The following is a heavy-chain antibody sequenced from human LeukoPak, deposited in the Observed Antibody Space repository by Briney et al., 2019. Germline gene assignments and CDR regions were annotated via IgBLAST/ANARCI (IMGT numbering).Heavy chain of an antibody. CDR1: GDTFATSW. J-gene: IGHJ5*02. CDR3: GRRKFSSPWSDP. V-gene: IGHV5-51*01. D-gene: IGHD2-2*01. Sequence: GESLKISCKGSGDTFATSWIGWVRQLPGKGLEWMGVIYPGDSRTRYNPSFQGQVTISADRSINTAYLQWNSLKASDTAMYYCGRRKFSSPWSDPWGQGTLVTVS. CDR2: IYPGDSRT.